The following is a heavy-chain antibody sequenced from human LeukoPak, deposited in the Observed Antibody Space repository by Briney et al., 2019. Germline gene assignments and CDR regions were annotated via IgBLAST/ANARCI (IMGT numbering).Heavy chain of an antibody. Sequence: ASVKVSFKASGYTFTSYGISWVRQAPGQGLEWMGWISAYNGNTNYAQKLQGRVTMTTDTSTSTAYMELRSLRSDDTAVYYCARQSIDIVIVPAAMLGWFDPWGQGTLVTVSS. CDR3: ARQSIDIVIVPAAMLGWFDP. CDR2: ISAYNGNT. D-gene: IGHD2-2*01. CDR1: GYTFTSYG. J-gene: IGHJ5*02. V-gene: IGHV1-18*01.